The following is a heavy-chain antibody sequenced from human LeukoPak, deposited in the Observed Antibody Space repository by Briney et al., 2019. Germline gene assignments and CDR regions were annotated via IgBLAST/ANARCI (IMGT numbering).Heavy chain of an antibody. D-gene: IGHD3-9*01. Sequence: SETLSLTCTVSGGSISIYYWSWIRQPPGKGLEWIGYINYSGSTNYNPSLKSRVTISVDTSKNQFSLKLSSVTAADTAVYYCARDLPDPGLRYFDPIGAFDIWGQGTMVTVSS. CDR2: INYSGST. CDR3: ARDLPDPGLRYFDPIGAFDI. J-gene: IGHJ3*02. CDR1: GGSISIYY. V-gene: IGHV4-59*12.